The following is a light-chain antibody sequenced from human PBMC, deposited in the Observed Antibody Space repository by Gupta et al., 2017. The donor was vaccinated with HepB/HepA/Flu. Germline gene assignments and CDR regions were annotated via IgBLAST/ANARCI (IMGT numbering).Light chain of an antibody. CDR3: QQYDSSTWT. CDR2: GVS. Sequence: EIVLTQPPGTLSLSPGERATLSCRTSQSVRDSQLAWYQHKPGQAPRLLIYGVSTRATGVPDRVSGSGSGTDFTLTISRLEPEDFAVYYCQQYDSSTWTFGPGTKVEIK. CDR1: QSVRDSQ. V-gene: IGKV3-20*01. J-gene: IGKJ1*01.